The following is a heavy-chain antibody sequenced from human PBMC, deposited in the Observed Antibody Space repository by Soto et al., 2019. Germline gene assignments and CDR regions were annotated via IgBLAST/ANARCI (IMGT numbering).Heavy chain of an antibody. CDR1: GFTFSSYA. CDR3: AREVGSSSWNYYYYYYGMDV. CDR2: ISGSGGSK. J-gene: IGHJ6*02. V-gene: IGHV3-23*01. Sequence: PGGSLRLSCAASGFTFSSYAMSWVRQAPGKGLEWVAVISGSGGSKYYADSVKGRFTISRDNSKKTLYLQMNSLRAEDTAVYYCAREVGSSSWNYYYYYYGMDVWGQGTTVTVSS. D-gene: IGHD6-13*01.